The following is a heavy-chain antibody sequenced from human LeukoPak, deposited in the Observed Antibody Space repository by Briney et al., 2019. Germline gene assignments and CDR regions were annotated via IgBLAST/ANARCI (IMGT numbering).Heavy chain of an antibody. Sequence: SETLSLTCTVSGGSISSSSYYWGWIRRPPGKGLEWIGSIYYSGSTYYNPSLKSRVTISVDTSKNQFSLKLSSVTAADTAVYYCARHGGAAGYCSSTSCYYFDYWGQGTLVTVSS. V-gene: IGHV4-39*01. CDR1: GGSISSSSYY. CDR3: ARHGGAAGYCSSTSCYYFDY. CDR2: IYYSGST. D-gene: IGHD2-2*01. J-gene: IGHJ4*02.